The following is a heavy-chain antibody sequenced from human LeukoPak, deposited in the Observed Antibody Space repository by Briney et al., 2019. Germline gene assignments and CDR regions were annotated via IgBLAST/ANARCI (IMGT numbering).Heavy chain of an antibody. CDR3: ARGHYDGSVTPILDALYI. CDR2: IRPYNGNT. CDR1: GYSITRFS. V-gene: IGHV1-18*01. Sequence: ASVKVSCKASGYSITRFSLTWVRQAPGQGLEWMGWIRPYNGNTNYAQKLQGRVTMTTDTSTSTAYMELRSLRSDDTATYYCARGHYDGSVTPILDALYIWVQGTMVTVSS. J-gene: IGHJ3*02. D-gene: IGHD3-22*01.